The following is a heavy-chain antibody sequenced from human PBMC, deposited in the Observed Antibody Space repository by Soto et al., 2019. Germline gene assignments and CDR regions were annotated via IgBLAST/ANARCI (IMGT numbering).Heavy chain of an antibody. CDR1: GFTFSSYW. Sequence: GGSLRLSCAASGFTFSSYWMHWVRQAPGKGLVWVSRINSDGSSTSYADSVKGRFTISRDNAKNTLYLQMNSLRAEDTAVYYCARFQSNSYYYYYMDVWGKGTTVTVSS. CDR3: ARFQSNSYYYYYMDV. V-gene: IGHV3-74*01. D-gene: IGHD4-4*01. J-gene: IGHJ6*03. CDR2: INSDGSST.